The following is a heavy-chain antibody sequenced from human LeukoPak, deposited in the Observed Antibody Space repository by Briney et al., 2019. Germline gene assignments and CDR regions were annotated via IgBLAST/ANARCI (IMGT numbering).Heavy chain of an antibody. CDR1: GYSISSGYY. D-gene: IGHD3-3*01. Sequence: SETLSLTCTVSGYSISSGYYWGWIRQPPAKGLEWIGSIYHSGSTYYNPSLKSRVTISVATSKNQFSLKLSSATAADTAVYYCARSYDFWSGYYPGIDYWGQGTLVTVSS. CDR3: ARSYDFWSGYYPGIDY. J-gene: IGHJ4*02. CDR2: IYHSGST. V-gene: IGHV4-38-2*02.